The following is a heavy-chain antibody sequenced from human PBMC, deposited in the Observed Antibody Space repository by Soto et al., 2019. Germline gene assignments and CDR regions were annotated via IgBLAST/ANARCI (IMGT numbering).Heavy chain of an antibody. CDR1: GGSISSGGYY. D-gene: IGHD3-22*01. V-gene: IGHV4-31*03. Sequence: SETLFLTCTVSGGSISSGGYYWSWIRQHPGKGLEWIGYIYYSGSTYYNPSLKSRVTISVDTSKNQFSLKLSSVTAADTAVYYCARGTFYDSSGYYTFDYWGQGTLVTVSS. J-gene: IGHJ4*02. CDR3: ARGTFYDSSGYYTFDY. CDR2: IYYSGST.